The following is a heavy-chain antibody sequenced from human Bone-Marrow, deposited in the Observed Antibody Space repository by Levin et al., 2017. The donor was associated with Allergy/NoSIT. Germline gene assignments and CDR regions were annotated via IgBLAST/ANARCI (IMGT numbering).Heavy chain of an antibody. CDR3: ARGRYYGMDV. Sequence: ASVKVSCAASGFAFSTYWMHWVRQAPGKGLVWVSRINSDGSTSSYVDSVKGRFTVSKDNAKNTLYLQMNSLRLEDTAVYYCARGRYYGMDVWGQGTAVTVSS. V-gene: IGHV3-74*01. CDR1: GFAFSTYW. J-gene: IGHJ6*02. CDR2: INSDGSTS.